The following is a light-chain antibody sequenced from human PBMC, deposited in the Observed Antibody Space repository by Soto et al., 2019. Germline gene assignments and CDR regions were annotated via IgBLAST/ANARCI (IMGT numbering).Light chain of an antibody. CDR3: CSLAGGNIFRV. Sequence: QSALTQPRSVSGSPGQSVTISCTGTSNDVGGYNYVSWYQHHPGKAPKLLIFDVSSRPSGVPDRFSGSKSGNTAYLTISGLQTEDESDYYCCSLAGGNIFRVFGGGTKLTVL. CDR1: SNDVGGYNY. J-gene: IGLJ2*01. V-gene: IGLV2-11*01. CDR2: DVS.